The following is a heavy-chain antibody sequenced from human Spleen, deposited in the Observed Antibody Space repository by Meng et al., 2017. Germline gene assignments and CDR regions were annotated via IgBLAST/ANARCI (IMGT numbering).Heavy chain of an antibody. CDR2: ISRDGYTT. Sequence: EVQLVESGGGLVQPGGSLRLSCAASGVAFSTYWMHWVRQAPGKGPVWVSRISRDGYTTDYADSVKGRFTISRDNVKNTLYLQMHSLRAEDTAVYYCTRDLESGLWGQGTLVTVSS. CDR3: TRDLESGL. CDR1: GVAFSTYW. J-gene: IGHJ4*02. V-gene: IGHV3-74*01. D-gene: IGHD3-3*01.